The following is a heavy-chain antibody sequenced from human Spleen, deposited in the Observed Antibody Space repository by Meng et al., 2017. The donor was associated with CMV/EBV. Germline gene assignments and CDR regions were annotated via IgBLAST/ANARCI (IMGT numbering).Heavy chain of an antibody. D-gene: IGHD2-2*01. CDR3: ARGLSISHNALDI. CDR2: IIPILGIA. J-gene: IGHJ3*02. Sequence: KASGYTFSGFLVHWVRQAPGQGLEWMGRIIPILGIANYARKFQGRVAITVDKSTSTSYMELRSLTSEDTAIYYCARGLSISHNALDIWGQGTMVTVSS. CDR1: GYTFSGFL. V-gene: IGHV1-69*04.